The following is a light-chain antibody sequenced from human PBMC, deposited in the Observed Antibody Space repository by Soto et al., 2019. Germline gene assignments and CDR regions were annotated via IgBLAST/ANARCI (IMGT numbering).Light chain of an antibody. CDR2: AVS. Sequence: QSALTQPASVSGSPGQSITISCTGTSSDLGGHNYVSWYQQHPGKAPKLMIYAVSNRPSGVSNRFSGSKSGNTASLTISGLQAEDEADYYCSSYTSSSTLVVFGGGTKLTVL. CDR1: SSDLGGHNY. CDR3: SSYTSSSTLVV. J-gene: IGLJ2*01. V-gene: IGLV2-14*01.